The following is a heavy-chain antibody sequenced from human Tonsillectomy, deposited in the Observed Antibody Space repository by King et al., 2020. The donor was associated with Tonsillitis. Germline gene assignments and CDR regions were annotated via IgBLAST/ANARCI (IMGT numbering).Heavy chain of an antibody. J-gene: IGHJ6*03. Sequence: VQLQESGPGLVKPSQTLSLTCTVSGGSISSGSYYWSWIRQPAGKGLEWIGHIYTSGSTNYNPSLKSRVTMSVDTSKNQFSLKLSSVTAADTAVYYCARDERDYDFWSGYSGYSYYYYMDVWGKGTTVTVSS. CDR2: IYTSGST. V-gene: IGHV4-61*02. D-gene: IGHD3-3*01. CDR3: ARDERDYDFWSGYSGYSYYYYMDV. CDR1: GGSISSGSYY.